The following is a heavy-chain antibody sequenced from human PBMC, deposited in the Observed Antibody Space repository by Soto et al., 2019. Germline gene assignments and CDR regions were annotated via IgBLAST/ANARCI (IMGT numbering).Heavy chain of an antibody. CDR2: INQDGSQK. J-gene: IGHJ4*02. Sequence: GGSLRLSCGASGFAFRSHWMSWVRQAPGKGLEWVANINQDGSQKYYVDSVKGRFTISRDNAKNSLYLQMNSLRADDTALYYWAREHVALPILSDSWGQGTLVTVSS. D-gene: IGHD2-15*01. CDR3: AREHVALPILSDS. V-gene: IGHV3-7*01. CDR1: GFAFRSHW.